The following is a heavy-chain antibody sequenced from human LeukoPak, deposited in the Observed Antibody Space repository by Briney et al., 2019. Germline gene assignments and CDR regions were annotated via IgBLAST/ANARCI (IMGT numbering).Heavy chain of an antibody. D-gene: IGHD3-22*01. Sequence: SETLSLTCAVYGGSLSGYYWSWIRQPPGKGLEWIGEINHSGSTNYNPSLKSRVTISVDTSKNQFSLKLSSVTAADTAVYYCARLPQRYDSSGYPRDFDYWGQGTLVTVSS. V-gene: IGHV4-34*01. CDR2: INHSGST. CDR3: ARLPQRYDSSGYPRDFDY. J-gene: IGHJ4*02. CDR1: GGSLSGYY.